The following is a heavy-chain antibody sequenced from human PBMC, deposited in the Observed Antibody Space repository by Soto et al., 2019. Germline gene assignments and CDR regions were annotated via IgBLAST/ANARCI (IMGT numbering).Heavy chain of an antibody. V-gene: IGHV4-39*01. Sequence: QLQLQGSGPGLVKPSETLSLTCTVSGGSVTSSSVYWGWIRQPPGKGLEWIGNIFNGEDTYYNPSLKGPVPLSINTSKNLFSLKLRSVNAADPAVYYCARPSPQGTGTSVGWYFDLWGRGTLATVSS. J-gene: IGHJ2*01. CDR3: ARPSPQGTGTSVGWYFDL. CDR1: GGSVTSSSVY. CDR2: IFNGEDT. D-gene: IGHD1-7*01.